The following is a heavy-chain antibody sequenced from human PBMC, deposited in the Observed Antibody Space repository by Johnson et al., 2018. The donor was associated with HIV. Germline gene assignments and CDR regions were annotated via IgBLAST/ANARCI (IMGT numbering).Heavy chain of an antibody. CDR1: GFTFSSYA. J-gene: IGHJ3*02. V-gene: IGHV3-30*04. CDR3: ARDASWDDAFDI. CDR2: ISYDGSNK. D-gene: IGHD2-2*01. Sequence: QVQLVESGGGVVQPGRSLRLSCAASGFTFSSYAMHWVRQAPGKGLEWVAVISYDGSNKYYADSVKGRFTISSDNSKNTLYRQMNSLRAEETAVYYCARDASWDDAFDIWGQGTMVTVSS.